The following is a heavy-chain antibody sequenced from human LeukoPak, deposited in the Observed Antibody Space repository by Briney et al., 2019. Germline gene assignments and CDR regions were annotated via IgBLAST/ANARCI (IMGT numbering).Heavy chain of an antibody. CDR3: AREGHVYYDSSGYYGRNWFDP. CDR1: GGSISSGSYY. J-gene: IGHJ5*02. D-gene: IGHD3-22*01. Sequence: SQTLSLTCTVSGGSISSGSYYWSWIRQPAGKGLEWIGRIYTSGSTNYNPSLKSRVTISVDTSKNQFSLKLSSVTAADTAVYYCAREGHVYYDSSGYYGRNWFDPWGQGTLVTVSS. V-gene: IGHV4-61*02. CDR2: IYTSGST.